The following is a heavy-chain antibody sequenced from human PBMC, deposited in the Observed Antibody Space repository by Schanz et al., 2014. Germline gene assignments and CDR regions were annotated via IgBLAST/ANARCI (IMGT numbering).Heavy chain of an antibody. CDR2: INPHSGGT. CDR1: GYTFTDYY. J-gene: IGHJ4*02. D-gene: IGHD1-26*01. Sequence: QVQLVQSGAEVKKPGASVKVSCKASGYTFTDYYIHWVRQAPGQGLEWMGWINPHSGGTEYPQKFQGRVAMTRDTSLSTVYMELSRLRSDDMAIYYCARDRDQWDGNYLDYWGQGTLVTVSS. V-gene: IGHV1-2*02. CDR3: ARDRDQWDGNYLDY.